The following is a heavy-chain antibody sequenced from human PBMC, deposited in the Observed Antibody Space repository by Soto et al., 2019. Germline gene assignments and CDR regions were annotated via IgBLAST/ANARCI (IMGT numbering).Heavy chain of an antibody. J-gene: IGHJ4*02. V-gene: IGHV3-48*01. CDR2: ISSSSSTI. Sequence: GGSLRLSCAASGFTFSSYSMNWVRQAPGKGLEWVSYISSSSSTIYYADSVKGRFTISRDNAKNSLYLQMNSLRAEDTAVYYCARDRGYGDYVSYFDYWGQGTLVTVSS. D-gene: IGHD4-17*01. CDR3: ARDRGYGDYVSYFDY. CDR1: GFTFSSYS.